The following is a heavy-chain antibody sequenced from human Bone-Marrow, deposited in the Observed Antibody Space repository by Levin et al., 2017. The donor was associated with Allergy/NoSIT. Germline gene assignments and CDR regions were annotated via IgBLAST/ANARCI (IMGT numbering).Heavy chain of an antibody. J-gene: IGHJ4*02. CDR3: VKEDLVAMTGDY. V-gene: IGHV3-64D*06. D-gene: IGHD5-12*01. CDR2: ITANGANT. Sequence: GGSLRLSCSASGFTFSSYVMHWVRQAPGKGLEYVSAITANGANTYYADSVRGRFSISRDNSKNTLYLQMSSLRPEDSAMYYCVKEDLVAMTGDYWGQGTLVTVSS. CDR1: GFTFSSYV.